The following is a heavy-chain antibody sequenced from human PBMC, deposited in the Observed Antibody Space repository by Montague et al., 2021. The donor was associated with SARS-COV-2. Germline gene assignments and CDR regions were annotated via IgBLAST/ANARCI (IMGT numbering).Heavy chain of an antibody. CDR1: GFTFSSYW. Sequence: SLRLSCAASGFTFSSYWMSWVRQAPGKGLEWVANIKQDGSDKYYGDSVKGRFTISRDNAKNSLYLQMNSLRAEDTAVYYCARVPSSSWYFEYWGQGTLVTVSS. CDR2: IKQDGSDK. D-gene: IGHD6-13*01. J-gene: IGHJ4*02. CDR3: ARVPSSSWYFEY. V-gene: IGHV3-7*01.